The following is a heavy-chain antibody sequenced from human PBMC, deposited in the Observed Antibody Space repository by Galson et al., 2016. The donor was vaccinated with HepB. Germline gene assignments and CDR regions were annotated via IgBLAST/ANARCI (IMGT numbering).Heavy chain of an antibody. CDR1: GFTFSASG. J-gene: IGHJ4*02. CDR2: ISFDGSNQ. D-gene: IGHD2-2*01. CDR3: ARDSYCAMTICYPYYFDF. Sequence: SLRLSCAASGFTFSASGMNWVRQAPGKGPEWLAVISFDGSNQFYAASVKGRFTISIDNSNNTLHLQMHSLIVEDTALYYCARDSYCAMTICYPYYFDFWGQGTLVAVSS. V-gene: IGHV3-30*03.